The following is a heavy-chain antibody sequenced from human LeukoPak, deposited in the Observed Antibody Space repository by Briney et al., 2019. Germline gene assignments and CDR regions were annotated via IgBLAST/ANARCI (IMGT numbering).Heavy chain of an antibody. Sequence: PGGSLRLSCEASGFTFGSYAMTWVRQAPGKGLDWASVIGASGADTYYADSVKGRFTISRDNAKNTLYLHMRSLRAEDTAVYFCARRPRDSSGYYLGAFHAWGQGTTVTVSS. CDR2: IGASGADT. CDR1: GFTFGSYA. V-gene: IGHV3-23*01. J-gene: IGHJ3*01. CDR3: ARRPRDSSGYYLGAFHA. D-gene: IGHD3-22*01.